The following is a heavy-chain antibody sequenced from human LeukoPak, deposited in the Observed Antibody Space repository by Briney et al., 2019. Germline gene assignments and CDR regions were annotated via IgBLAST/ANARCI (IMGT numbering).Heavy chain of an antibody. CDR3: ARFKSKLFGETRLRFDP. J-gene: IGHJ5*02. CDR1: GGSISSSSYY. CDR2: IYYSGNT. V-gene: IGHV4-39*07. Sequence: SETLSLTCSVSGGSISSSSYYWGWIRQPPGKGLEWIGSIYYSGNTYYNPSLKSRVTISVDTSKNQFSLKLSSVTAADTAVYYCARFKSKLFGETRLRFDPWGQGTLVTVSS. D-gene: IGHD3-10*02.